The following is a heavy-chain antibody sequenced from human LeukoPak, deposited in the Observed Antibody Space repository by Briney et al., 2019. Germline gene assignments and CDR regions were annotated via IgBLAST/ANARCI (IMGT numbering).Heavy chain of an antibody. J-gene: IGHJ4*02. CDR3: AKDLTANYYDSSGYLPPGDY. CDR2: ISYGGSYK. D-gene: IGHD3-22*01. V-gene: IGHV3-30*18. Sequence: GRSLRLSCAASGFTFSSYGMHWVRQAPGKGLEWVAVISYGGSYKYYVDSVKGRFSISRDNSKNTLYLQMNRLRAEDTAVYYCAKDLTANYYDSSGYLPPGDYWGQGTLVTVSS. CDR1: GFTFSSYG.